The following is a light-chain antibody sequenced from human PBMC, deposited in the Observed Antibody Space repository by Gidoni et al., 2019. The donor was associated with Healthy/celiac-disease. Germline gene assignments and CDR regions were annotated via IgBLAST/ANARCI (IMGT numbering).Light chain of an antibody. J-gene: IGKJ1*01. CDR1: QSNSSY. CDR3: QQSYSTPT. V-gene: IGKV1-39*01. CDR2: AAS. Sequence: DIQMTQSPSSLSASVGDRVTITCRASQSNSSYLNWYQQKPGKAPKLLIYAASSLQSGVPSRFSGSGSGTDFTLTISSLQPEDFATYYCQQSYSTPTFGQXTKVEIK.